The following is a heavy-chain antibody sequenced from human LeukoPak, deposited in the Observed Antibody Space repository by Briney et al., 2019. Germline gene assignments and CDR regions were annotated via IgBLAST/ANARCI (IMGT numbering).Heavy chain of an antibody. J-gene: IGHJ6*02. CDR1: ETNYRDYG. Sequence: PARSLRLTCAAYETNYRDYGKHWIRQPPGKDEEWISGISWNSGSIGYADSVKGRFTISRDNAKNSLYLQMNSLGTEDTALYYCVKDSSSYGYYDIEYGLDVWGQGTTVTVSS. CDR2: ISWNSGSI. V-gene: IGHV3-9*01. D-gene: IGHD2/OR15-2a*01. CDR3: VKDSSSYGYYDIEYGLDV.